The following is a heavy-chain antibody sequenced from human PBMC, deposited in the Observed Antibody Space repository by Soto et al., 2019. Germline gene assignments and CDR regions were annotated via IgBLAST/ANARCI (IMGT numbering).Heavy chain of an antibody. CDR3: ATTLYGDNVDY. Sequence: QVQLVQSGAEVKKPGASVKFSCKASGYTFTSYDINWVRQATGQGLEWMGWMNPNSGNTGYAQKFQGRVTMTSNTSISTAYIELSRLRSEDTAVYYCATTLYGDNVDYWGQGTLVTVSS. CDR2: MNPNSGNT. CDR1: GYTFTSYD. V-gene: IGHV1-8*01. D-gene: IGHD4-17*01. J-gene: IGHJ4*02.